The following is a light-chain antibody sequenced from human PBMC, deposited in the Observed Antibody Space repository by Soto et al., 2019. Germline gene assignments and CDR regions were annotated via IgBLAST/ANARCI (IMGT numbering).Light chain of an antibody. Sequence: EIVLTQSPATLSLSPGERATLSCRASQSVSSSLAWYQQKPGQAPRLLIYDAFNSATGIPARFSGSGSGTDFTLTISSLEPEASAVYYCQQRSNWISFGGGTKVEIK. CDR2: DAF. J-gene: IGKJ4*01. CDR3: QQRSNWIS. V-gene: IGKV3-11*01. CDR1: QSVSSS.